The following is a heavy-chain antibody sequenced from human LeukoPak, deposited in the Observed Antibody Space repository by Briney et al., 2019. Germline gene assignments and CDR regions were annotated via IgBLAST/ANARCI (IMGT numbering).Heavy chain of an antibody. Sequence: GGSLRLSCAASGFTFSGHAMNWVRQAPGKGLEWVSGIIGSADRTHYADSVKGRFTISRDNSKNTLYLQMNSLRAEDTAVYYCAKDLGIVVVAATSFDYWGQGTLVTVSS. V-gene: IGHV3-23*01. D-gene: IGHD2-15*01. J-gene: IGHJ4*02. CDR3: AKDLGIVVVAATSFDY. CDR1: GFTFSGHA. CDR2: IIGSADRT.